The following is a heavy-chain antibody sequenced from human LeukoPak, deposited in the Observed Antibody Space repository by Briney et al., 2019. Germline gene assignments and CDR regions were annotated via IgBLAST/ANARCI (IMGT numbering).Heavy chain of an antibody. V-gene: IGHV3-43*02. J-gene: IGHJ4*02. D-gene: IGHD2-21*02. CDR3: AKGYCGGDCYLFHY. CDR2: INGDGDGT. Sequence: GGSLRLSCAASGFTFDDYAMHWVRQAPGKGLEWVSLINGDGDGTYYADSVKGRFTISRDNSKNSLFLQMNSLRTEDTALYYCAKGYCGGDCYLFHYWGQGTLVTVSS. CDR1: GFTFDDYA.